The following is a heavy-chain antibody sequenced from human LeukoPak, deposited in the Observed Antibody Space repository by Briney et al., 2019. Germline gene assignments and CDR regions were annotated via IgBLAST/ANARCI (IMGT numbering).Heavy chain of an antibody. V-gene: IGHV3-74*01. CDR2: INEDGSTT. Sequence: GGSLRLSCAASGFTFSSNWMHWVRQAPGKGLVWVSRINEDGSTTNYADSVKGRSTIFRDNAKNTLYLQMNSLRAEDTAVYYCAKGKDSSGWYTPNFDYWGQGTLVTVSS. CDR1: GFTFSSNW. J-gene: IGHJ4*02. CDR3: AKGKDSSGWYTPNFDY. D-gene: IGHD6-19*01.